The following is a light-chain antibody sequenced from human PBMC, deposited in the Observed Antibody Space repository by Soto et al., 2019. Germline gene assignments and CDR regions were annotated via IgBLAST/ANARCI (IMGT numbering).Light chain of an antibody. J-gene: IGLJ2*01. Sequence: QSVVTQPPSASGTPGQRVTISCSGSSSNIGNNAVNWYQQLPGTAPRLLIYVNNLRPSGVPDRFSGSKSGTSASLAISDLQSEDEGVYFCAPWDDSLNHVVFGGGTKLT. V-gene: IGLV1-44*01. CDR2: VNN. CDR1: SSNIGNNA. CDR3: APWDDSLNHVV.